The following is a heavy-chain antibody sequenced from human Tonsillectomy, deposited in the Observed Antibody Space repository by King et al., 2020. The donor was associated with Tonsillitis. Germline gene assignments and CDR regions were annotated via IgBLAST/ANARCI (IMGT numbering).Heavy chain of an antibody. V-gene: IGHV3-48*02. CDR2: ISSSSDTK. Sequence: VQLVESGGGLVQPGGSLRLPCAASGFTFSSYSMNWVRQAPGRGLEWVSYISSSSDTKYYADSVKGRFTISRANAKHSLYLQMNSVRDEDTAVYYCASLWVEAKLDYWGLGTLVTVSS. CDR3: ASLWVEAKLDY. J-gene: IGHJ4*02. D-gene: IGHD1-26*01. CDR1: GFTFSSYS.